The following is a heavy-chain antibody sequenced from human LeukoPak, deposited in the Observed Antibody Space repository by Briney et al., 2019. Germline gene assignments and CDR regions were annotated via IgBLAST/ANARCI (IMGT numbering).Heavy chain of an antibody. Sequence: PGGSLRLSCAASGFTFTSYAMSWVRQTPGKGLEWVSAITGTSTSTYYADSVKGRFTISRDSTKNTLFLQMNSLRGEDTAVYFCAKHVKKGVRNWSDVFDYWGQGTLVTVSS. J-gene: IGHJ4*02. CDR2: ITGTSTST. V-gene: IGHV3-23*01. CDR1: GFTFTSYA. D-gene: IGHD1-1*01. CDR3: AKHVKKGVRNWSDVFDY.